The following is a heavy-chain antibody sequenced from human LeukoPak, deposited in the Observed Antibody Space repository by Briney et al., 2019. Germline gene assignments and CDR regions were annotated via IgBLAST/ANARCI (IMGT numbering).Heavy chain of an antibody. Sequence: GGSLRLACAASGFTFSGHWMHWVRQTPGKGLVWVADINGDGTATNYAGSVKGRFTISRDDAKNTLYLQMNTLRAEDTAVYYCAKDKWWGASDHWGQGSLVTVSS. D-gene: IGHD2-8*01. V-gene: IGHV3-74*01. CDR3: AKDKWWGASDH. CDR1: GFTFSGHW. CDR2: INGDGTAT. J-gene: IGHJ4*02.